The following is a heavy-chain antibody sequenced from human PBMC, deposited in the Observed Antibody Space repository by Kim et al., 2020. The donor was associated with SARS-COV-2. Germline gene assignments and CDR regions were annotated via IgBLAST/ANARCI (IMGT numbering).Heavy chain of an antibody. J-gene: IGHJ5*02. Sequence: SVKVSCKASGGTFSSYTISWVRQAPGQGLEWMGRIIPILGIANYAQKFQGRVTITADKSTSTAYMELSSLRSEDTAVYYCARDRRSPGLRYFETHNWFDPWGQGTLVTVSS. CDR3: ARDRRSPGLRYFETHNWFDP. CDR2: IIPILGIA. V-gene: IGHV1-69*04. D-gene: IGHD3-9*01. CDR1: GGTFSSYT.